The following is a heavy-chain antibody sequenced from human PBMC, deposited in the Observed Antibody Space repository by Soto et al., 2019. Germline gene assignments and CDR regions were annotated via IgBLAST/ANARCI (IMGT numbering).Heavy chain of an antibody. D-gene: IGHD6-13*01. Sequence: QVQLVQSGAEVKKAGASVKVSCKASGYIFTNYYIHWVRQAPGQGLEWMAIINPLPTSGSTNYAQKFQGRVTVNRDTSTSTVYMELSSLKSEDTALYFCARDLAAAAYWGQGTLVTVSS. CDR3: ARDLAAAAY. CDR2: INPLPTSGST. V-gene: IGHV1-46*01. J-gene: IGHJ4*02. CDR1: GYIFTNYY.